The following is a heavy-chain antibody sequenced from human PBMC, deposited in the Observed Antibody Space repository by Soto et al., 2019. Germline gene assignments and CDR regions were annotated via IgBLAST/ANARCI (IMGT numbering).Heavy chain of an antibody. CDR2: IYYSGST. D-gene: IGHD2-15*01. J-gene: IGHJ3*02. CDR1: GGSFSSGGYY. CDR3: ARGRYCSGGSCEYDAFDI. Sequence: QVQLQESGPGLVKPSQTLSLTCTVSGGSFSSGGYYWSWIRQHPGKGLEWIGYIYYSGSTYYNPSLKSRVTISVDTSKNQFSLKLSSVTAADTAVYYCARGRYCSGGSCEYDAFDIWGQGTMVTVSS. V-gene: IGHV4-31*03.